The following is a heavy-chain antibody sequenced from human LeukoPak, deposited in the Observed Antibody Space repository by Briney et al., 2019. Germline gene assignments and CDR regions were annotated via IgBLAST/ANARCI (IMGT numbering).Heavy chain of an antibody. Sequence: ASVKVSCKASGYTFTGYYMHWVRQAPGQGLEWMGWINPNSGGTNYAQKFQGRVTMTRDTSISTAYMELSRLRSDDTAVYYCARGLWLTHYYYYYMDVWGKGTTVTISS. CDR3: ARGLWLTHYYYYYMDV. D-gene: IGHD5-18*01. V-gene: IGHV1-2*02. CDR1: GYTFTGYY. CDR2: INPNSGGT. J-gene: IGHJ6*03.